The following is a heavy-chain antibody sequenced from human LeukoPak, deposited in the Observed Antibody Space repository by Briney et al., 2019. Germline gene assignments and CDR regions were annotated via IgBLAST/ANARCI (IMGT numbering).Heavy chain of an antibody. CDR3: ARVPGSGWYLQQDAFDI. D-gene: IGHD6-19*01. V-gene: IGHV3-21*01. CDR1: GFTLSSYS. Sequence: GGSLRLSCAASGFTLSSYSMNWVRQAPGKGLEWVSSISSSSSYIYYADSVKGRFTISRDNAKNSLYLQMNSLRAEDTAVYYCARVPGSGWYLQQDAFDIWGQGTMVTVSS. CDR2: ISSSSSYI. J-gene: IGHJ3*02.